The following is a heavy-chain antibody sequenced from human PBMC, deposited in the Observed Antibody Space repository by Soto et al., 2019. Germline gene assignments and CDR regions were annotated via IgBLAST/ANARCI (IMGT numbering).Heavy chain of an antibody. CDR1: GGTFNSYG. CDR3: ARVRVIRGVIPSHFGL. CDR2: IIPLYGTV. D-gene: IGHD3-10*01. Sequence: QDHLAQSGAEVKKPGSSVTVSCKASGGTFNSYGISWVRQAPGQGIDWMGVIIPLYGTVNYAQKFQGRVSINADKSTSKAYMDLSSLISDDTAVYYCARVRVIRGVIPSHFGLWGQGTLVTVSS. V-gene: IGHV1-69*06. J-gene: IGHJ4*02.